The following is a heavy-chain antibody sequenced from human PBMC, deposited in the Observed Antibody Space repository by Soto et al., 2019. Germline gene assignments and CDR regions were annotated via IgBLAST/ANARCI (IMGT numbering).Heavy chain of an antibody. Sequence: GGSLRLSCAASGFTFDDYAMHWVHQAPGKGLEWVSLISGDGGSTYYADSVKGRFTISRDNSKNSLYLQMNSLRTEDTALYYCAKPLGSYYDFWSGYFDYWGQGTLVTV. CDR3: AKPLGSYYDFWSGYFDY. CDR1: GFTFDDYA. J-gene: IGHJ4*02. D-gene: IGHD3-3*01. CDR2: ISGDGGST. V-gene: IGHV3-43*02.